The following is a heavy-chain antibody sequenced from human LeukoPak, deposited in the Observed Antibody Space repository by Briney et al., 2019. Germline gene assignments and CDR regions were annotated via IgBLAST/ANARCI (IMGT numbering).Heavy chain of an antibody. CDR3: ATQASVGY. J-gene: IGHJ4*02. Sequence: PGGSLRLSCAASGFTFSSYWMQWVRQAPGKGLVWVSRINTDGSSITYADSVKGRFTISRDNAKNTLYLQMNSLRAEDTAVYYCATQASVGYWGQGTLVTVSS. CDR2: INTDGSSI. CDR1: GFTFSSYW. D-gene: IGHD1-26*01. V-gene: IGHV3-74*01.